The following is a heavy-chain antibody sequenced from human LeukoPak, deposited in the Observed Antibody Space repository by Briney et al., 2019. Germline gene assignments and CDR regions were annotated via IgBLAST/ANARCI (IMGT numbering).Heavy chain of an antibody. CDR2: IKEDGSER. J-gene: IGHJ4*02. D-gene: IGHD4-17*01. CDR3: ARDFAGDRDY. V-gene: IGHV3-7*01. Sequence: GGSLRLSCEGSAFIFSGHWMNWVRQTPGKGLEWAASIKEDGSERQYVDSVKGRFSISRDNTKGSLFLQLNSLRAEDTAVYYCARDFAGDRDYWGQGTLVTVSS. CDR1: AFIFSGHW.